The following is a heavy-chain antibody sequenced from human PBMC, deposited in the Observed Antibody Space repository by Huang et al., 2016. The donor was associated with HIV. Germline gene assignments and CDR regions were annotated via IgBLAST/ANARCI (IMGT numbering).Heavy chain of an antibody. J-gene: IGHJ4*02. CDR2: IRGSGSST. CDR1: IFTFSTSA. D-gene: IGHD3-3*01. CDR3: AKVSERSLTGPKYQYYFDY. Sequence: EVQLLESGGGLVQPGGSLRLSCAASIFTFSTSAMGWVRQAPGRGLEWVSGIRGSGSSTYYADSVKGRFTISRDNSRNPLYLQMKSLRVEDTAIYYCAKVSERSLTGPKYQYYFDYWGQGTLVTVSS. V-gene: IGHV3-23*01.